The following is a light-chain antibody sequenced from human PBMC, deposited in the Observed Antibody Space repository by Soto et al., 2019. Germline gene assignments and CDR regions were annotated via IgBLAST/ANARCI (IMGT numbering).Light chain of an antibody. CDR2: GAS. CDR3: QQYNTWPPIT. Sequence: EIVMTQSPATLSVSPGERATLSCRASQSVSSNLAWYQQKPGQAPRLLIYGASIRATGIPARFSGSGSWTEFTLTISSLQSEDFAVYYCQQYNTWPPITFGQGKRLEI. CDR1: QSVSSN. V-gene: IGKV3-15*01. J-gene: IGKJ5*01.